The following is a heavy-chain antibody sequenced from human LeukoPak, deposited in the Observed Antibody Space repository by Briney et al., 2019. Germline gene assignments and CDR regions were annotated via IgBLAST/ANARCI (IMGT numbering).Heavy chain of an antibody. D-gene: IGHD2-15*01. CDR1: GGSISSYY. Sequence: SETLSLTCTVSGGSISSYYWSWIRQPPGKGLEWIGYIYYSGSTNYNPSLKSRVTISVDTSKNQFSLKLSSVTAADTAVYYCARDRRYCSGGSCYYHYGMDVWGKGTTVTVSS. V-gene: IGHV4-59*01. J-gene: IGHJ6*04. CDR3: ARDRRYCSGGSCYYHYGMDV. CDR2: IYYSGST.